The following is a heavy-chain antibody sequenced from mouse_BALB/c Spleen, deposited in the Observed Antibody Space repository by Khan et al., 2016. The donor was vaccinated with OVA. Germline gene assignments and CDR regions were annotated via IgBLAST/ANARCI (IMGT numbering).Heavy chain of an antibody. Sequence: QVRLQQSGAELARPGASVKMSCKASGYTFTTYTIHWIKKRPGQGLEWIGYINPSNGYSNYNQKFKDKATLTTDKSSTTAYMKLSSLTSDASAGSICVKDGAYHRNDGWFAYWGQGTLVTVSA. CDR1: GYTFTTYT. D-gene: IGHD2-14*01. CDR2: INPSNGYS. J-gene: IGHJ3*01. CDR3: VKDGAYHRNDGWFAY. V-gene: IGHV1-4*01.